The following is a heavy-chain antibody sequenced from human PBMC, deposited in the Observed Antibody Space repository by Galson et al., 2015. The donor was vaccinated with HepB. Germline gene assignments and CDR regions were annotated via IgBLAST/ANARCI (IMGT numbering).Heavy chain of an antibody. CDR1: GFAFYNYG. CDR2: IAYEGSIK. Sequence: SLRLSCAASGFAFYNYGMHWVRQAPGKGRGGVAVIAYEGSIKFYADSVKGRLTIARDSSMNKLSGKMNGSNVEDTALYFCAKPFSRYTTRGEGNYFDSWGQGVLVTVSS. V-gene: IGHV3-30*18. D-gene: IGHD1-1*01. J-gene: IGHJ4*02. CDR3: AKPFSRYTTRGEGNYFDS.